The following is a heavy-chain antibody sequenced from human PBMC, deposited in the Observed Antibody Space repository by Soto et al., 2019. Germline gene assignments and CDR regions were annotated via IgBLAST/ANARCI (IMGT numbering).Heavy chain of an antibody. CDR2: IYSSGST. Sequence: EVQLVESGGGLIQPGGSLRLSCAASGFSVTDNYMTWLRQAPGKGLEWVSVIYSSGSTHYADSVKGRFTISRDNSKNTLYLQMNSLRAEDTAVYYCARDSLGYCSGGSCYFDYWGQGTLVTVSS. D-gene: IGHD2-15*01. V-gene: IGHV3-53*01. CDR1: GFSVTDNY. J-gene: IGHJ4*02. CDR3: ARDSLGYCSGGSCYFDY.